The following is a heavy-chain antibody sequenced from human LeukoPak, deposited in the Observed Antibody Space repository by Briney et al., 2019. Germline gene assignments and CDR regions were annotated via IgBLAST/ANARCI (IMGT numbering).Heavy chain of an antibody. CDR3: ARDLTIVGATTTIDY. CDR2: INPSGGST. Sequence: ASVKVSCKASGYTFTSYYMHWVRQAPGQGLEWMGIINPSGGSTSYAQKFQGRVTMTRDTSTSTVYMELSSLRSEDTAVYCCARDLTIVGATTTIDYWGQGTLVTVSS. J-gene: IGHJ4*02. V-gene: IGHV1-46*01. CDR1: GYTFTSYY. D-gene: IGHD1-26*01.